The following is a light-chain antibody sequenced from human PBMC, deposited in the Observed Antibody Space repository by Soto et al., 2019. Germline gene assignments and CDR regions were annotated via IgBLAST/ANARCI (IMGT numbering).Light chain of an antibody. J-gene: IGKJ1*01. Sequence: DIVLTQSPLSLPVTPGEPASISCRSTQSLLHSNGDTYLNSYLQKPGQSPQLLIYLTSNLASGVPDRFSGSGSGTDFTLKISRVEAEDVGVYYCMEALQTPWTFGQGTKVEIK. V-gene: IGKV2-28*01. CDR2: LTS. CDR3: MEALQTPWT. CDR1: QSLLHSNGDTY.